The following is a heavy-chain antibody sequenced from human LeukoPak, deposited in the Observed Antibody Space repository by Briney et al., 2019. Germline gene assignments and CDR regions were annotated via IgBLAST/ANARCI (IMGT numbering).Heavy chain of an antibody. Sequence: SETLSLTCTVSGGSISSSSYYWGWIRQPPGKGLEWIGSIYYSGSTYYNPSLKSRVTISVDTSKNQFSLQLNSVTPEDTAVYYCARVFSPHLPFDAFDIWGQGTMVTVSS. J-gene: IGHJ3*02. CDR1: GGSISSSSYY. D-gene: IGHD3-3*01. CDR2: IYYSGST. V-gene: IGHV4-39*01. CDR3: ARVFSPHLPFDAFDI.